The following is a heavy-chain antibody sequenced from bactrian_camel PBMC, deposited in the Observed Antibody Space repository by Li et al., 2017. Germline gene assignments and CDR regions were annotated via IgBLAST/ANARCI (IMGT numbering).Heavy chain of an antibody. D-gene: IGHD5*01. J-gene: IGHJ4*01. V-gene: IGHV3S31*01. CDR1: TGTFRSAC. Sequence: DVQLVESGGGLVQPGGSLRLSCAARTGTFRSACMGWVRQAPGKGPEWVATINNSGRTTYIADMLKGRFTISKGSGEKTMTLTMNNLEPEDTAVYYCASTRDGWCTQDESQYPYWGQGTQVTV. CDR3: ASTRDGWCTQDESQYPY. CDR2: INNSGRTT.